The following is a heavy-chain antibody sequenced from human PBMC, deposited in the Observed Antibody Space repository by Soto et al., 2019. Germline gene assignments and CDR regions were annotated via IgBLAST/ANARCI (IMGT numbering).Heavy chain of an antibody. V-gene: IGHV1-3*01. D-gene: IGHD2-15*01. CDR2: INAGNGNT. CDR1: GYTFTSYA. CDR3: ASRDIVVGGKNRAFDI. Sequence: ASVKVSCKASGYTFTSYAMHWVRQAPGQRLEWMGWINAGNGNTKYSQKFQGRVTITRDTSASTAYMELSSLRSEDTAVYYCASRDIVVGGKNRAFDIWGQGTMVTVSS. J-gene: IGHJ3*02.